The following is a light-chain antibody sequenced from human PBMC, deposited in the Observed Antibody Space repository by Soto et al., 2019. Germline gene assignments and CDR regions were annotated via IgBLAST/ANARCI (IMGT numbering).Light chain of an antibody. CDR1: SNDIGGYNY. Sequence: QSALTQPASVSGSPGQSITISCTGTSNDIGGYNYVSWYQQHPGEAPELIIYEVSNRPSGVSNRFSGSKSDNTASLTITGLQAEDEASYYCSSYTITHIPVIFGGGTKVTVL. V-gene: IGLV2-14*01. J-gene: IGLJ2*01. CDR2: EVS. CDR3: SSYTITHIPVI.